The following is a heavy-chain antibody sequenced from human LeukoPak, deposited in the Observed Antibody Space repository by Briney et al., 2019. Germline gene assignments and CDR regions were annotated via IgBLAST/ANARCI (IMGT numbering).Heavy chain of an antibody. CDR3: ARTAAYYYASYAFDI. CDR1: GGSISSYY. CDR2: IYYSGST. V-gene: IGHV4-59*08. J-gene: IGHJ3*02. D-gene: IGHD3-10*01. Sequence: SETLSLTCTVSGGSISSYYWSWIRQPPGKGLEWIGYIYYSGSTNYNPSLKSRVTISVDTSKNQFSLKLSSVTAADTAVYYCARTAAYYYASYAFDIWGQGTMVTVSS.